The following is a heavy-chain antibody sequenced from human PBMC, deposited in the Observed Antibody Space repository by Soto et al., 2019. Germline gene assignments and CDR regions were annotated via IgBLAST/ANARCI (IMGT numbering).Heavy chain of an antibody. V-gene: IGHV1-69*06. CDR2: IIPIFRTA. CDR3: ASASRQLVLYWLDP. J-gene: IGHJ5*02. Sequence: SVKVSCKASGGTFSSYAISWVRQAPGQGLEWMGGIIPIFRTANYAQKFQARVMITADKSTSTADTELRSLRTEDTAVYYCASASRQLVLYWLDPWGQGTLVTVSS. CDR1: GGTFSSYA. D-gene: IGHD6-6*01.